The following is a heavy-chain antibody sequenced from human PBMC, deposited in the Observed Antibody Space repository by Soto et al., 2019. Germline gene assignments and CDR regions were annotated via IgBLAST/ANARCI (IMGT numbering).Heavy chain of an antibody. Sequence: SETLSLTCTVSGVFLTGSYWIWIRQPPGKGLEWIGYIYYSGSTNFNPSLKSRVSMSVDTARNQFSLQLSSVTAADTAVYFCAKYRRTDAEGYTFDYWGQGALVTVSS. V-gene: IGHV4-59*01. D-gene: IGHD2-15*01. CDR1: GVFLTGSY. J-gene: IGHJ4*02. CDR2: IYYSGST. CDR3: AKYRRTDAEGYTFDY.